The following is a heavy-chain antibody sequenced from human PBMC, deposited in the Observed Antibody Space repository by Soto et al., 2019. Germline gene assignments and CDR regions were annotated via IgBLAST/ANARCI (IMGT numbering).Heavy chain of an antibody. J-gene: IGHJ3*02. V-gene: IGHV3-23*01. Sequence: GRFLRVSCAASGFTCSSYAMSWVRQAPGKGLEWVSAISGSGGSTYYADSVKGRFTISRDNSKNTLYLQMNSLRAEDTAVYYCAKDPIVVVVAATPKKEDDAFDIWGQGTMVTVSS. D-gene: IGHD2-15*01. CDR2: ISGSGGST. CDR3: AKDPIVVVVAATPKKEDDAFDI. CDR1: GFTCSSYA.